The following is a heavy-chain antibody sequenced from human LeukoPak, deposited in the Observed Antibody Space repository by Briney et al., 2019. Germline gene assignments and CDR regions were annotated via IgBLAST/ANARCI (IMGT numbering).Heavy chain of an antibody. J-gene: IGHJ5*02. V-gene: IGHV5-51*01. D-gene: IGHD3-16*01. Sequence: GESLKISCKGPGYSFTSYWIAWVRQMPGKGLEWMGIIYPGGSDTTYSPSFQGQVTISADKSTSTAYLQWNSLKASDTAMYYCATQGAGLNWFDPWGQGTLVTVSS. CDR1: GYSFTSYW. CDR3: ATQGAGLNWFDP. CDR2: IYPGGSDT.